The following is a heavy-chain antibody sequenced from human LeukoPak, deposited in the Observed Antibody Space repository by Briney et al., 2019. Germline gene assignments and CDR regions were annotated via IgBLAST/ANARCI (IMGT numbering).Heavy chain of an antibody. CDR3: ARGRRNDFWSGFRGSRGAEYFQH. V-gene: IGHV4-30-2*01. D-gene: IGHD3-3*01. Sequence: PSETLSLTCAVSGGSISSGGYSWSWIRQPPGKGLEWIGYIYHSGSTYYNPSLKSRVTISVDTSKNQFSLKLSSVTAADTAVYYCARGRRNDFWSGFRGSRGAEYFQHWGQGTLVTVSS. CDR1: GGSISSGGYS. CDR2: IYHSGST. J-gene: IGHJ1*01.